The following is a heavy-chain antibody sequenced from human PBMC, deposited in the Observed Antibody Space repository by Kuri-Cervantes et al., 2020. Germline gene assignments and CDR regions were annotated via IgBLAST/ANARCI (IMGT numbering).Heavy chain of an antibody. CDR2: IYPGDSGT. D-gene: IGHD6-13*01. V-gene: IGHV5-51*01. CDR3: ARRQPSEAFDI. CDR1: GYSFTSYW. Sequence: KVSCKGSGYSFTSYWIGWVRQMPGKGLEWMGIIYPGDSGTRYSPSFQGQVTISADKSISTAYLQWSSLKASDTAMYYCARRQPSEAFDIWGQGTMVTVSS. J-gene: IGHJ3*02.